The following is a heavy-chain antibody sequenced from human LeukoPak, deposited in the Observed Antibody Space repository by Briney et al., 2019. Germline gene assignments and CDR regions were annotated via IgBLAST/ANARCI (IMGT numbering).Heavy chain of an antibody. CDR2: ISSTSTDI. Sequence: GGSLRLSCVASGFIFSNYEMNWVRQAPGKGLEWVSYISSTSTDIYYTDSVKGRFTISRDNAKNSLYVQMNSLRAEDTAVYYCAINHRDGYSELGYWGQGTLVTVSS. CDR1: GFIFSNYE. CDR3: AINHRDGYSELGY. D-gene: IGHD5-24*01. J-gene: IGHJ4*02. V-gene: IGHV3-21*01.